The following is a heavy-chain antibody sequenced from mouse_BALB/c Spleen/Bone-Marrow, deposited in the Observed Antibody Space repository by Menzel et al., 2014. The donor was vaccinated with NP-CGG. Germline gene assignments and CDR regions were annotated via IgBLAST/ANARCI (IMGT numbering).Heavy chain of an antibody. CDR3: ARRGHGFAWFAY. CDR2: ILPGSGST. D-gene: IGHD1-2*01. J-gene: IGHJ3*01. Sequence: QVQLQQPGTELMKPGASVKISCKATGYTFSSYWIEWVNQRPGHGLEWIGEILPGSGSTNYNEKFKGKATFTADTSSNXAXMQLNSLTSEDSAVYYCARRGHGFAWFAYWGQGTLVTVSA. V-gene: IGHV1-9*01. CDR1: GYTFSSYW.